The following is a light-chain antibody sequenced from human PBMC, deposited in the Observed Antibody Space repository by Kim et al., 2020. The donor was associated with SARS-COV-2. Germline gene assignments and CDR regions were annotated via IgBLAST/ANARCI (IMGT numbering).Light chain of an antibody. CDR3: QHFIDYRFT. J-gene: IGKJ2*01. Sequence: AIQVTQSPSSLSASVGDTVTITCRASQDIKTASAWFQQKPGKPPKLLIYDASTLDSGVPSRFRGSGSGTLFTLTIRGLQPEDFATYYWQHFIDYRFTFGQGTKLEI. CDR1: QDIKTA. V-gene: IGKV1D-13*01. CDR2: DAS.